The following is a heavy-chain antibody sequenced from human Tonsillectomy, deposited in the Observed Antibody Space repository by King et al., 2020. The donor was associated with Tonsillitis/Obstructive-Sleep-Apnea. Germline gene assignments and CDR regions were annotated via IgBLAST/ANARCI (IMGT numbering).Heavy chain of an antibody. Sequence: QLQESGPGLVKPSQTLSLTCTVSGGSISSGGYYWRWIRQHPGQGLEWIGYIYYSGSTYYNPSLKSRVTISVDTSKNQFSLKLSSVTAADTAVYYCARLGNWGYDILTGLDYWGQGTLVTVSS. CDR2: IYYSGST. D-gene: IGHD3-9*01. CDR1: GGSISSGGYY. CDR3: ARLGNWGYDILTGLDY. V-gene: IGHV4-31*03. J-gene: IGHJ4*02.